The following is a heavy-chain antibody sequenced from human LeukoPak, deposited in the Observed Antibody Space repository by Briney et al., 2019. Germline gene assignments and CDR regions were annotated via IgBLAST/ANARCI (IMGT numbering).Heavy chain of an antibody. V-gene: IGHV4-59*01. CDR1: GGSISCYY. CDR3: VRESGWWYSSSNWFDP. Sequence: SETLSLTCTVSGGSISCYYWSWIRQPPGKGLEWIRYIYYSGSTNYNPSLKSRVTISVDTSKNQFSLKLSSVTAADTAVYYCVRESGWWYSSSNWFDPWGQGTLVTVSS. D-gene: IGHD6-6*01. CDR2: IYYSGST. J-gene: IGHJ5*02.